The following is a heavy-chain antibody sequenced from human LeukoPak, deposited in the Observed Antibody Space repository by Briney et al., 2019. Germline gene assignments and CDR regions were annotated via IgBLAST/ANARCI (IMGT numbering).Heavy chain of an antibody. J-gene: IGHJ5*02. Sequence: GASVKVSCKASGYTFTSYAMHWVRQAPGQRLEGMGWINACNGNRKYSQKFQGRVTITRDTSASTAYMELSSLRSEDTAVYYCARDRYGGNSDWFDPWGQGTLVTVSS. D-gene: IGHD4-23*01. CDR1: GYTFTSYA. CDR3: ARDRYGGNSDWFDP. V-gene: IGHV1-3*01. CDR2: INACNGNR.